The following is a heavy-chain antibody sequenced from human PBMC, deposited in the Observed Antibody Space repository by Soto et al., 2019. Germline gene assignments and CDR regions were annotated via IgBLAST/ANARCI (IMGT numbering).Heavy chain of an antibody. CDR3: AKDRHYPRAYFHY. D-gene: IGHD3-10*01. V-gene: IGHV3-23*01. Sequence: PGGSLRLSCAASGFTFSSSAISWVRQAPGKGLEWVSAVSANGQGIYYADSVRGRFTISRDNSKNTVFLHMDSLSAEDTAVYYCAKDRHYPRAYFHYWGQGTLVTVSS. J-gene: IGHJ4*02. CDR1: GFTFSSSA. CDR2: VSANGQGI.